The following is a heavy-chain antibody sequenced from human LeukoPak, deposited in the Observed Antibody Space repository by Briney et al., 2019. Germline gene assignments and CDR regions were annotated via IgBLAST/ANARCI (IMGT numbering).Heavy chain of an antibody. CDR2: ISSSSYFI. V-gene: IGHV3-21*01. CDR3: AREALEWSPPDI. J-gene: IGHJ3*02. D-gene: IGHD3-3*01. CDR1: GFTFSTYT. Sequence: GGSLRLSRAASGFTFSTYTMNWVRQAPGKGLEWVSSISSSSYFIYYADSVKGRFTISRDNSKNTLYLQMNNMRTEDTAVYYCAREALEWSPPDIWGQGTTVTVSS.